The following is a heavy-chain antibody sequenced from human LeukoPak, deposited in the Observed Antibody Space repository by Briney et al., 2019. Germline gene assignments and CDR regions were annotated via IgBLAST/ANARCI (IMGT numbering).Heavy chain of an antibody. CDR3: ARDLSTANRLSQDY. V-gene: IGHV3-21*01. D-gene: IGHD1-14*01. J-gene: IGHJ4*02. CDR1: GFTFSSYS. Sequence: GGSLRLSCAASGFTFSSYSMYWVRQVPGKGLEWVSSISSSSSYIYYADSVKGRFTISRDNAKNSLYLQMNSLRAEDTAVYYCARDLSTANRLSQDYWGQGTLVTVSS. CDR2: ISSSSSYI.